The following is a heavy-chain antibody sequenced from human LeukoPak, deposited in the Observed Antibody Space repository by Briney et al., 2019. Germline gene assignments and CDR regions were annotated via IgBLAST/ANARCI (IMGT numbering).Heavy chain of an antibody. V-gene: IGHV4-59*08. CDR3: AREYSSSSGRRAFDF. D-gene: IGHD6-6*01. Sequence: PSETLSLTCTVSGGSISSYYWNWIRQPPGKGLEWIGYIYYSGSPNYNPSLKSRVTTLVDTSKNQFSLRLSSVTAADTAVYYCAREYSSSSGRRAFDFWGQGTMVTVSS. CDR1: GGSISSYY. J-gene: IGHJ3*01. CDR2: IYYSGSP.